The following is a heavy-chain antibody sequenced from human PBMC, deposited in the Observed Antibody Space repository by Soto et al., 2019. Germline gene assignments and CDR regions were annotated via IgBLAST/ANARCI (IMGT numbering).Heavy chain of an antibody. CDR2: ISYDGSNK. V-gene: IGHV3-30*18. CDR3: AKDHGTGRLYFDS. CDR1: GFTFSSYG. J-gene: IGHJ4*02. D-gene: IGHD1-1*01. Sequence: EGSLRLSCAASGFTFSSYGMHWVRKAPGKGLEWGAVISYDGSNKYYAASVKGRFTISRDNSKSTLYLQMNRLRAEATAVYYCAKDHGTGRLYFDSWGLGPLVTVSS.